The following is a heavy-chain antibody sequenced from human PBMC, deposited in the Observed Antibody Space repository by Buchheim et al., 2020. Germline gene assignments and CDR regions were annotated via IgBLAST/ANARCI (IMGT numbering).Heavy chain of an antibody. J-gene: IGHJ6*02. Sequence: EVQLVESGGGLVKPGGSLRLSCAASGFTFSSYSMNWVRQAPGKGLEWVSSISSSSSYIYYADSVKGRFTISRDNAKNSLYLQMNSLRAEDTAVYYCARDREVVAGTFYYYYGMDVWGQGTT. V-gene: IGHV3-21*01. CDR3: ARDREVVAGTFYYYYGMDV. D-gene: IGHD6-19*01. CDR1: GFTFSSYS. CDR2: ISSSSSYI.